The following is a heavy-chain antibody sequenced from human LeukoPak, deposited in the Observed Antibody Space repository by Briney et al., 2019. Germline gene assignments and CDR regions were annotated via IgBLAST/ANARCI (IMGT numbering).Heavy chain of an antibody. CDR2: IKRKTDGGTT. CDR3: TTGPPSYSGNNFLGY. J-gene: IGHJ4*02. D-gene: IGHD1-26*01. Sequence: GGSLRLSCVASGFTFNNAWMSWVRQAPGKGLEWVGRIKRKTDGGTTDYGAPVKARFTISRDDSKDTLYLQMNSLKTEDTAVYYCTTGPPSYSGNNFLGYWGQGTLVTVSS. CDR1: GFTFNNAW. V-gene: IGHV3-15*01.